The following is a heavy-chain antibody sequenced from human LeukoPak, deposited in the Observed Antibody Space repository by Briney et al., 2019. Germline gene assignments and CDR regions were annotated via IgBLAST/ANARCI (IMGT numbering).Heavy chain of an antibody. CDR1: GGSMSGYY. CDR3: ARQGGYCSAGRCPGGFHYMDV. D-gene: IGHD2-15*01. V-gene: IGHV4-4*09. CDR2: IYTFGST. J-gene: IGHJ6*03. Sequence: PSETLSLTCTVSGGSMSGYYWSWIRQPPGKGLEWIGFIYTFGSTKYNPSLKSRVTISGDMSRRQFSLKLTSVTAADTAVYFCARQGGYCSAGRCPGGFHYMDVWGKGTTVAVSS.